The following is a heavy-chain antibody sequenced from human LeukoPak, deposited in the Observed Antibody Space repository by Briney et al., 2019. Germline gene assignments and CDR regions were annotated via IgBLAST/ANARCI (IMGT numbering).Heavy chain of an antibody. CDR3: ARVRLVATMFRRIQEYNWFDP. CDR1: GYTFTSYD. Sequence: ASVKVSCKASGYTFTSYDINWVRQATGQGLEWMGWMNPNSGNTGYAQKFQGRVTMTRNTSISTAYMELSSLRSEDTAVYYCARVRLVATMFRRIQEYNWFDPWGQGTLVTVSS. V-gene: IGHV1-8*01. J-gene: IGHJ5*02. CDR2: MNPNSGNT. D-gene: IGHD5-12*01.